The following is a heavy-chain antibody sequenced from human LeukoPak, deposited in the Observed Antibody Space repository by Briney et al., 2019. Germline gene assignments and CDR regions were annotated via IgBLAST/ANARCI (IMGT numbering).Heavy chain of an antibody. Sequence: SETLSLTCTVSGGSISSSSYYWGWIRQPPGKGLEWIGMIFYSGSTYYNPSLKSRVTMSVDTSKNQFSLKLSSVTAVDTAVYYCARLSRGYNYGTEYCDYWGQGTLVTVSS. CDR3: ARLSRGYNYGTEYCDY. V-gene: IGHV4-39*01. D-gene: IGHD5-18*01. CDR1: GGSISSSSYY. J-gene: IGHJ4*02. CDR2: IFYSGST.